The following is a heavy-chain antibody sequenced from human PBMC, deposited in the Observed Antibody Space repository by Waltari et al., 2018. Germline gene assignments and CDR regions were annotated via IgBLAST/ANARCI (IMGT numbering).Heavy chain of an antibody. CDR3: AREPPRRLQGGMDV. CDR2: VNPSRGDN. V-gene: IGHV1-2*02. Sequence: QVQLVQSGAEVKKPGASVKVSCKASGYTFTGYYMHWVRQAPGQGLEWMVGVNPSRGDNNDGQKVEGRVTRTRDTSVSKAYMEVRRLGSDETAVYYCAREPPRRLQGGMDVWGQGTTVTVSS. CDR1: GYTFTGYY. J-gene: IGHJ6*02. D-gene: IGHD6-25*01.